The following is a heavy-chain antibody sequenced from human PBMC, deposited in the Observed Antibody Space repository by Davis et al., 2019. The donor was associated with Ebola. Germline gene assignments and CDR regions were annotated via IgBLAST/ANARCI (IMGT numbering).Heavy chain of an antibody. D-gene: IGHD5-24*01. V-gene: IGHV3-23*01. CDR1: GFSFGSQA. CDR2: ISGSSGGS. J-gene: IGHJ6*02. Sequence: GESLKISCEGSGFSFGSQAMSWVRQAPGKGLEWVSSISGSSGGSYYADSVKGRFAISRDNSKNTLYLQMNSLRAEDTAAYYCARGGIAVDGTSSHGLDVWGQGITVTVSS. CDR3: ARGGIAVDGTSSHGLDV.